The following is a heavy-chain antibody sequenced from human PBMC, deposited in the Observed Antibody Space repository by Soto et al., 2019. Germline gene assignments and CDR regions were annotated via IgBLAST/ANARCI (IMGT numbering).Heavy chain of an antibody. CDR1: GGTFSSYR. CDR2: IVPIYRTA. J-gene: IGHJ4*02. D-gene: IGHD6-13*01. V-gene: IGHV1-69*13. Sequence: WASVKVSCKASGGTFSSYRINWVRQAPGQGLEWVGGIVPIYRTADYAQKFQGRVTITADESARTSYMELRSPKSQDTAVYYCVRDSGAKLSSSWGQGTLVTVSS. CDR3: VRDSGAKLSSS.